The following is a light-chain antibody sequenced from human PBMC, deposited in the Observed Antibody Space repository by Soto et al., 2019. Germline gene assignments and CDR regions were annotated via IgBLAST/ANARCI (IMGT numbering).Light chain of an antibody. V-gene: IGKV3-20*01. J-gene: IGKJ1*01. CDR2: GAS. CDR3: QQFDSSVT. Sequence: EIVLTQSPGSLSLSPGERATLSCRASQRFSSTFFPGNQQRPGQAPRLLMYGASSRATGIPERFSGSGSGTDFTLTISRLEPEDFAVYYCQQFDSSVTFGQGTKVEIK. CDR1: QRFSSTF.